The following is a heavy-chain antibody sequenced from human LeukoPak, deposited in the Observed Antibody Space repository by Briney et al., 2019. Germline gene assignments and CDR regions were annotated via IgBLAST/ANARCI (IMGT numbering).Heavy chain of an antibody. Sequence: GGSLRLSCAASGFSFSTYEMNWVRQAPGKGLEWISYISASGTLTHYADSVEGRFAISRDNAKNSLYLQMNSLRGEDTAVYYCARDGTPIYSSGWVYMDVWGKGTTVAISS. CDR3: ARDGTPIYSSGWVYMDV. V-gene: IGHV3-48*03. J-gene: IGHJ6*04. CDR2: ISASGTLT. D-gene: IGHD6-25*01. CDR1: GFSFSTYE.